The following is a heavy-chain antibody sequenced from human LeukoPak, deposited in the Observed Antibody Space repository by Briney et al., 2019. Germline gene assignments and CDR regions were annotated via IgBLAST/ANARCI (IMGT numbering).Heavy chain of an antibody. D-gene: IGHD6-19*01. CDR2: IYTSGST. CDR3: ASTIPPSSGWYSWDYYYYGMDV. CDR1: GGSISSYY. J-gene: IGHJ6*02. V-gene: IGHV4-4*07. Sequence: SETLFLTCTVSGGSISSYYWSWIRQPAGKGLEWLGRIYTSGSTNYNPSLKSRVTMSVDTSKNQFSLKLSSVTAADTAVYYCASTIPPSSGWYSWDYYYYGMDVWGQGTTVTVSS.